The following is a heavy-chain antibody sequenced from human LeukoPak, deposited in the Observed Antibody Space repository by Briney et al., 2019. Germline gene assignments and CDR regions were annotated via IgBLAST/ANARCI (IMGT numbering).Heavy chain of an antibody. CDR2: ITVINGNT. D-gene: IGHD1-26*01. CDR1: GYTFNNYG. J-gene: IGHJ4*02. V-gene: IGHV1-18*01. CDR3: ARDRYGVRSGSCDY. Sequence: ASVKVSCKTSGYTFNNYGITWVRQAPGQGLEWMGWITVINGNTNYAQKFQGRVTMTTDTSTSTAYMELRSLRYDDTAVYYCARDRYGVRSGSCDYWGQGTLVTVSS.